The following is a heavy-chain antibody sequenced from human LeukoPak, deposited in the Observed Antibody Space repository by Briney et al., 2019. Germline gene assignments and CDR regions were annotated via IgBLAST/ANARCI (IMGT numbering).Heavy chain of an antibody. CDR2: IYHSGST. J-gene: IGHJ4*02. V-gene: IGHV4-4*02. CDR3: ASWGLLWFGELSNYFDY. Sequence: SETLSLTCAVSGGSISSSNWWSWVRQPPGKGLEWIGEIYHSGSTNYNPSLKSRVTISVDTSKSQFSLKLSSVTAADTAVYYCASWGLLWFGELSNYFDYWGQGTLVTVSS. D-gene: IGHD3-10*01. CDR1: GGSISSSNW.